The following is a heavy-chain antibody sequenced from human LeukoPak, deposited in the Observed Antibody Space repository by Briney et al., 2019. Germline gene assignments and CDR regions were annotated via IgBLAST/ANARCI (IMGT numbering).Heavy chain of an antibody. CDR2: INPNSGDT. V-gene: IGHV1-2*06. D-gene: IGHD2-2*01. J-gene: IGHJ4*02. Sequence: ASVKVSCKASGYTFTGYHMHWVRQAPGQGLEWMGRINPNSGDTNYAQKFKGRVTMTRDPSISTAYMELSRLRSDDTAVYYCARDYCSSTSCLFDYWGQGTLVTVSS. CDR1: GYTFTGYH. CDR3: ARDYCSSTSCLFDY.